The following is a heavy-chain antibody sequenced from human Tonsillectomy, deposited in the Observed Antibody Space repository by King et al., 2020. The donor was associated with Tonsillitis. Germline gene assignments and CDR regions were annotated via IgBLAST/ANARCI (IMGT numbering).Heavy chain of an antibody. D-gene: IGHD3-22*01. CDR2: FSGSGGST. J-gene: IGHJ4*02. CDR3: AKVLGYESSGYYHD. V-gene: IGHV3-23*04. CDR1: GFTFSSYA. Sequence: EVQLVETGGGLVQPGGSLRLSCAASGFTFSSYAMSGVRQAPGKGLEWVSTFSGSGGSTFYADSVKGRFTISRDNSKNTLYLQMNSLRAEDTAIYYCAKVLGYESSGYYHDWGQGTLVTVSS.